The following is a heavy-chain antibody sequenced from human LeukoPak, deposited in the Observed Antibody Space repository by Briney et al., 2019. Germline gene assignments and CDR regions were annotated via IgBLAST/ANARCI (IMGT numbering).Heavy chain of an antibody. CDR1: GFTFSSDS. CDR2: ISSSSSYI. V-gene: IGHV3-21*01. J-gene: IGHJ3*02. Sequence: GRSLRLSCAASGFTFSSDSMNWDRQAPGKGLESVSSISSSSSYIYYADSVKGRFTISRDNAKNSLYLQMNSLRAEDTAVYYCARDEGITMIGGGNAFDIRGQGTMVTVSS. CDR3: ARDEGITMIGGGNAFDI. D-gene: IGHD3-22*01.